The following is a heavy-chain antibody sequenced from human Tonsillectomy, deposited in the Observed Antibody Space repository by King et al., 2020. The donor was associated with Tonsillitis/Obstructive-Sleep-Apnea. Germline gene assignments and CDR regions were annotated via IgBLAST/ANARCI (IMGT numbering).Heavy chain of an antibody. J-gene: IGHJ4*02. CDR1: GYTFTSYY. CDR2: INPSGGST. CDR3: ARGGTGDLYYLEY. D-gene: IGHD7-27*01. V-gene: IGHV1-46*01. Sequence: VQLVESGAEVKKPGASVKVSCKASGYTFTSYYMHWVRQAPGQGLEWMGIINPSGGSTRYAEKFQGRVTMTRDTFTSTVYMDLSSLRSEDTAMYYCARGGTGDLYYLEYWGQGTLVTVSS.